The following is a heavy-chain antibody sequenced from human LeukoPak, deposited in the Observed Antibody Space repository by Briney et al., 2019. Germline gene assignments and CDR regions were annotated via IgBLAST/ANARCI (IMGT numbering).Heavy chain of an antibody. D-gene: IGHD5-12*01. V-gene: IGHV3-7*01. J-gene: IGHJ4*02. CDR2: IKQDGSEK. Sequence: GGSLRLSCAASGFTFSSYWMSWVRQAPGKGLEWVANIKQDGSEKYYVDSVKGRFTISRDNAKNSLYLQMNSLRAKDTAVYYCARDLGGYSGYDSHDYWGQGTLVTVSS. CDR3: ARDLGGYSGYDSHDY. CDR1: GFTFSSYW.